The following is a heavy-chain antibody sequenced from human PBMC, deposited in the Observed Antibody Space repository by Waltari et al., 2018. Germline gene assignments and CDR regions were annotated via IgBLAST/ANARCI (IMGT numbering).Heavy chain of an antibody. CDR2: INPSGGST. J-gene: IGHJ6*02. Sequence: QVQLVQSGAEAKKPGASVKVSCKPSGYTFSNYHIHWVRQAPGHGLEWMGIINPSGGSTSYAEKFQGTVTMTSDTSTSTVYMELSSLRSEDTAVYYCARESTTGDFYYGMDVWGQGTTVAVSS. CDR3: ARESTTGDFYYGMDV. D-gene: IGHD7-27*01. V-gene: IGHV1-46*01. CDR1: GYTFSNYH.